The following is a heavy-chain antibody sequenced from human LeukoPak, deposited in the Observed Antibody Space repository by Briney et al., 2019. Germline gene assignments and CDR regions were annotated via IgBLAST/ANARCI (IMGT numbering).Heavy chain of an antibody. J-gene: IGHJ4*02. CDR2: ISGSGGST. CDR3: AKDHGGNLYYFDY. Sequence: PGGSLRLSCAASGFTFSSYAMSWVRQAPGKGLKWVSGISGSGGSTYYADSVEGRFTISRDNSMNTLFLQMNSLRAEDTAVYYCAKDHGGNLYYFDYWGQGTLVTVSS. CDR1: GFTFSSYA. V-gene: IGHV3-23*01. D-gene: IGHD4-23*01.